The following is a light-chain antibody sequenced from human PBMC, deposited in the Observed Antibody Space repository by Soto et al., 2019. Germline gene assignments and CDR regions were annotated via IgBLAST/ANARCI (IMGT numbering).Light chain of an antibody. J-gene: IGLJ2*01. V-gene: IGLV4-60*02. CDR1: SGHSTYI. CDR2: LEGSGSY. CDR3: ETWDTNVVV. Sequence: QPVLTQSSSASASLGSSVKLTCTLSSGHSTYIIAWHQQQPGKAPRYLMKLEGSGSYNKGSGIPDRFSGSSSGADRYLTISNLKFEDEADYYCETWDTNVVVFGGGTKVTFL.